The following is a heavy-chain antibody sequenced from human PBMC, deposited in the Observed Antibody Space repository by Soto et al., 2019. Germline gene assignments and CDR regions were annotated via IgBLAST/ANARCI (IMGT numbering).Heavy chain of an antibody. J-gene: IGHJ6*02. CDR3: ARSCTNGVCLSYYYYGMDV. CDR2: IDPSDSYT. Sequence: KVSCKTSGYTFTTYEISWVRQMPGKGLEWMGRIDPSDSYTNYSPSFQGHVTISADKSISTAYLQWSSLKASDTAMYYCARSCTNGVCLSYYYYGMDVWGQGTTVTVSS. V-gene: IGHV5-10-1*01. CDR1: GYTFTTYE. D-gene: IGHD2-8*01.